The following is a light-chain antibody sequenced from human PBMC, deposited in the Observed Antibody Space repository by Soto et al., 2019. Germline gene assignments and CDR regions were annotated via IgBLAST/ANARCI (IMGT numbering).Light chain of an antibody. CDR1: SSNIKTNG. CDR3: ATWDDSLNGLI. CDR2: SNN. J-gene: IGLJ2*01. Sequence: QSVLTQPPSASGTPGQRVTISCSGGSSNIKTNGVSWYQQGPAAAPKLLIYSNNQRPSGAPDRFTGSKSGTAASLAIAGLQSEDEATYHCATWDDSLNGLIFGGGTKLTVL. V-gene: IGLV1-44*01.